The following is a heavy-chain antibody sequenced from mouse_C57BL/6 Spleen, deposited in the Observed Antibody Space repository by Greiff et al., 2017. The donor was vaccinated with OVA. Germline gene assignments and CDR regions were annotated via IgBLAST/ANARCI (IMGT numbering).Heavy chain of an antibody. D-gene: IGHD1-1*01. CDR3: ARYAYGSSYRDYFDY. J-gene: IGHJ2*01. Sequence: EVMLVESGGGLVQPGGSLSLSCAASGFTFTDYYMSWVRQPPGKALEWLGFIRNKANGYTTEYSASVKGRFTISRDNSQSILYLQMNALRAEDSATYYRARYAYGSSYRDYFDYWGQGTTLTVSS. V-gene: IGHV7-3*01. CDR2: IRNKANGYTT. CDR1: GFTFTDYY.